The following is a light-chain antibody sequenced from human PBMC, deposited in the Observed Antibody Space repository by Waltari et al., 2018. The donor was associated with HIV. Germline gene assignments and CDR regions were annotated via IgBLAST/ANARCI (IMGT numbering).Light chain of an antibody. CDR2: DVD. J-gene: IGLJ2*01. CDR1: SSDISTYNF. Sequence: QSALTQPASVSGSPGQSITIPCSGTSSDISTYNFVSWYQKHPDKAPKLLIYDVDTLPSGVPRRFSGSKSGDTASLTISAIQADDEADYFCSSYTTTNTVVFGGGTKVSVL. CDR3: SSYTTTNTVV. V-gene: IGLV2-14*03.